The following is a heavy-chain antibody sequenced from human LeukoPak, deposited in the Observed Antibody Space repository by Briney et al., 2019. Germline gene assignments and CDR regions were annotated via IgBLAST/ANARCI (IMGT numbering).Heavy chain of an antibody. CDR2: IQQDGSEK. D-gene: IGHD3-10*01. V-gene: IGHV3-7*01. CDR1: GFTFNYYW. J-gene: IGHJ4*02. CDR3: ARVRKLRTRGVMDPLDY. Sequence: PGGSLRLSCAASGFTFNYYWLTWVRQAPGKGLEWVANIQQDGSEKYYVDSVKGRFIISRDNAKNSLYLQMISLRAEDTAVYYCARVRKLRTRGVMDPLDYWGQGTLVTVSS.